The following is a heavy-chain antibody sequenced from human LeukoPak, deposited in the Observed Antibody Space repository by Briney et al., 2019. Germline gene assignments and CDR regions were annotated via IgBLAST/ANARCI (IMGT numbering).Heavy chain of an antibody. D-gene: IGHD3/OR15-3a*01. CDR3: AKDDFR. CDR1: GFTFSNCG. J-gene: IGHJ4*02. V-gene: IGHV3-30*02. CDR2: IPFDGSNK. Sequence: GGSLRLSCAASGFTFSNCGMHWVRQAPGKGLEWVSFIPFDGSNKYYADSVKGRFTISRGNSKNTLYLQMNSLRAEDTAVYYCAKDDFRWGQGTLVTVSS.